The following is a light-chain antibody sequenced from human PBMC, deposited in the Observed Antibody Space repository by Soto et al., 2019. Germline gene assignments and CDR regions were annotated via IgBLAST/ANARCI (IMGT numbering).Light chain of an antibody. CDR3: HQRSNWPPFT. CDR2: DAS. Sequence: EIVLTQSQATLSLSPGERATLSCRSSQSVSSYLAWYQQKPGQAPRLLIYDASNRATGIPARFSGSGSGTDFTLTISSLAPEDFAVYYCHQRSNWPPFTFGGGTKVEIK. CDR1: QSVSSY. V-gene: IGKV3-11*01. J-gene: IGKJ4*01.